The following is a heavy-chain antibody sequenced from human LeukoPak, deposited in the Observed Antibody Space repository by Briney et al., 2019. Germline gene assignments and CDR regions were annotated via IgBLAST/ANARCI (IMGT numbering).Heavy chain of an antibody. CDR2: IYYSGST. V-gene: IGHV4-31*03. D-gene: IGHD5-12*01. Sequence: SETLSHTCTVSGGSISSGGYYWSWIRQHPGKGLEWIGYIYYSGSTYYNPSLKSRVTISVDTSKNQFSLKLSSVTAADTAVYYCARVDIVATTTFDYWGQGTLVTVSS. CDR3: ARVDIVATTTFDY. CDR1: GGSISSGGYY. J-gene: IGHJ4*02.